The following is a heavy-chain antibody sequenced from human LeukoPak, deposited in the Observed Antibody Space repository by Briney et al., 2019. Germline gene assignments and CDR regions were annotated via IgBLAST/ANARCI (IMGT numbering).Heavy chain of an antibody. CDR3: ARDWARDYDFWRAPDDYRMDV. CDR2: INTSGGST. Sequence: ASVKVSCKASGYTFTSYYMHWVRQAPGQGLEWMRIINTSGGSTSYAQKFQGRVSMTRDMSTSTVYMELSSLRSEDTAVYYCARDWARDYDFWRAPDDYRMDVWGKGTTVTVSS. CDR1: GYTFTSYY. V-gene: IGHV1-46*01. D-gene: IGHD3-3*01. J-gene: IGHJ6*03.